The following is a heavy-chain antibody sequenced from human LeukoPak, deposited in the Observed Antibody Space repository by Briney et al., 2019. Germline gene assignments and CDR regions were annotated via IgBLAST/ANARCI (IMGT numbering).Heavy chain of an antibody. Sequence: GGSLRLSCAASGFTFSDYYMSWIRQAPGKGLEWVSYISSSGSTTYYADSVKGRFTISRDNAKNSLYLQMSSLRAEDTAVYYCARLGGSYSSTNYYYYYMDVWGKGTTVTVSS. CDR3: ARLGGSYSSTNYYYYYMDV. CDR1: GFTFSDYY. V-gene: IGHV3-11*01. CDR2: ISSSGSTT. J-gene: IGHJ6*03. D-gene: IGHD1-26*01.